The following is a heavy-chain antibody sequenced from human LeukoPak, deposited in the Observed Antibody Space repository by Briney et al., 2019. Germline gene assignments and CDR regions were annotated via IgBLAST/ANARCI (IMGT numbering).Heavy chain of an antibody. V-gene: IGHV1-46*01. CDR2: INPTGDST. Sequence: ASVKVSCKASGYTFTSYYMHWVRQAPGQGLEWMGLINPTGDSTGYAQKFQGRVTMTRDMSTSTDFMELSSLRSEDTAVYYCARDNSVGDNAWWFDPWGQGTLVTVSS. J-gene: IGHJ5*02. CDR3: ARDNSVGDNAWWFDP. D-gene: IGHD1-26*01. CDR1: GYTFTSYY.